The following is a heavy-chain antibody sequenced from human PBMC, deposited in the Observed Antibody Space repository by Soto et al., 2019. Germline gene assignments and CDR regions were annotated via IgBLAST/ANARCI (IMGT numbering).Heavy chain of an antibody. CDR1: GYTFTGYY. V-gene: IGHV1-2*04. D-gene: IGHD1-20*01. CDR2: INPNSGGT. Sequence: ASVKFSCKASGYTFTGYYMHWVRQAPAQALEWMGWINPNSGGTNYAQKFQGWVTMTRDTSISTAYMELSRLRSDDTAVYYCARDEVSSDAFDIWGQGTMVTVSS. CDR3: ARDEVSSDAFDI. J-gene: IGHJ3*02.